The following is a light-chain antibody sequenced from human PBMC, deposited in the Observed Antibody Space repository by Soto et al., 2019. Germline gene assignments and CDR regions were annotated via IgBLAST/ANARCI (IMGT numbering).Light chain of an antibody. CDR1: QGISNY. V-gene: IGKV1-27*01. J-gene: IGKJ1*01. Sequence: DIQMTQSPSSLSASVGDTVTITCRASQGISNYLAWYQQKPGQVPNLLIYAASTLQSGVPSRFSGSGSGTAFTLTISSLRPEDVATYYCQKYNNAPRTFGQWTKVEI. CDR3: QKYNNAPRT. CDR2: AAS.